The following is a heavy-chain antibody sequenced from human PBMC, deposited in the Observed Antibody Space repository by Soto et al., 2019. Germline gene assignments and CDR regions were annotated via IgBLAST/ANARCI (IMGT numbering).Heavy chain of an antibody. Sequence: ASVKVSCKASGYTFTSYGISWVRQAPGQGLEWMGWISAYNGNTNYAQKLQGRVTMTTDTSTSTAYMELRSLRSDDTAVYYCARGVNDYGDYYYYYYMDVWGKGTTVTVSS. CDR1: GYTFTSYG. CDR3: ARGVNDYGDYYYYYYMDV. J-gene: IGHJ6*03. CDR2: ISAYNGNT. D-gene: IGHD4-17*01. V-gene: IGHV1-18*01.